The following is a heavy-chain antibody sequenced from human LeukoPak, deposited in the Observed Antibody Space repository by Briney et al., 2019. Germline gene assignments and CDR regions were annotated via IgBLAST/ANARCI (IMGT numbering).Heavy chain of an antibody. J-gene: IGHJ6*03. Sequence: PSETLSLTCTVSGGSISSHYWGWIRQPPGKGLEWIGYVYHSGATNYNPSLKSRVTISIDTSKNQFSLKLSSVTAADTAVYYCARGTSLHFYMDVWGKGTTVTVSS. CDR2: VYHSGAT. V-gene: IGHV4-59*11. CDR1: GGSISSHY. CDR3: ARGTSLHFYMDV.